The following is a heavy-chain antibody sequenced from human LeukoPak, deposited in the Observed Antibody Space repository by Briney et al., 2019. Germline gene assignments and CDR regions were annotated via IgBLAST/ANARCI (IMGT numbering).Heavy chain of an antibody. Sequence: PGGSLRLSCAASGFTFSLYAMNWVRQAPGKGLEWVSAISSSGGSTFYADSVKGRFTISRDNSKNTLYLQMNSLRAEDTAVYYCARDTAFSFDYWGQGNLVTVSS. V-gene: IGHV3-23*01. CDR2: ISSSGGST. J-gene: IGHJ4*02. CDR1: GFTFSLYA. D-gene: IGHD2-21*02. CDR3: ARDTAFSFDY.